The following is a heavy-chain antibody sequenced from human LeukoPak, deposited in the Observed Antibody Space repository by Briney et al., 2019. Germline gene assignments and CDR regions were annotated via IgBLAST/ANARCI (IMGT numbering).Heavy chain of an antibody. D-gene: IGHD3-22*01. V-gene: IGHV1-2*02. CDR1: GYTFTGYY. CDR2: INPNSGGT. J-gene: IGHJ4*02. Sequence: ASVKVSCKASGYTFTGYYMHWVRQAPGQGLEWIGWINPNSGGTNYAQKFQGRVTMTRDTSISTAYMELSRLRSDDTAVYYCATLAPNYYDSSGLDYWGQGTLVTVSS. CDR3: ATLAPNYYDSSGLDY.